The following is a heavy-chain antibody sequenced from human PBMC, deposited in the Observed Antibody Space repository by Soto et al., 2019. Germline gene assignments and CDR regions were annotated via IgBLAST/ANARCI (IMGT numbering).Heavy chain of an antibody. CDR1: GGTFSTYI. CDR2: IIPIPGIT. V-gene: IGHV1-69*08. J-gene: IGHJ3*01. CDR3: ARDRITTRGDAFDL. D-gene: IGHD3-3*01. Sequence: QVHLVQSGAEVRKPGSSVKVSCKAPGGTFSTYIISWVRQAPGQGLEWMGRIIPIPGITNYAQKFQGRVTITADRSTSTAYMELTSLKSEDTAVYYCARDRITTRGDAFDLWGQGTLVTVSS.